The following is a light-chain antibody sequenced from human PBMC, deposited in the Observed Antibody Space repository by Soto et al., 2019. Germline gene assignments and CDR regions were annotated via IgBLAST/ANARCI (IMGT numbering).Light chain of an antibody. CDR1: QSVSSN. Sequence: EIVMTQAPATMPVSPRERATLSCRASQSVSSNLAWYQQKPGQAPRPLIYGASTRATGIPAMFIGSGSGTEFTLTISSLQSEDCAVYYCQQYNNWPFTFGGGTKLEIK. J-gene: IGKJ4*01. V-gene: IGKV3D-15*01. CDR2: GAS. CDR3: QQYNNWPFT.